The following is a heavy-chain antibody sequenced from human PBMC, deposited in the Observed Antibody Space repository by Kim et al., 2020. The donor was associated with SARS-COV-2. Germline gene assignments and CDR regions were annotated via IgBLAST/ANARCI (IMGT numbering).Heavy chain of an antibody. J-gene: IGHJ4*02. CDR1: GGSISSGGYY. CDR2: IYYSGST. Sequence: SETLSLTCTVSGGSISSGGYYWSWIRQHPGKGLEWIGYIYYSGSTYYNPSLKSRVTISVDTSKNQFSLKLSSVTAADTAVYYCARGIQFGVVVAATPSHPYYFDYWGQRTLVTVSS. D-gene: IGHD2-15*01. CDR3: ARGIQFGVVVAATPSHPYYFDY. V-gene: IGHV4-31*03.